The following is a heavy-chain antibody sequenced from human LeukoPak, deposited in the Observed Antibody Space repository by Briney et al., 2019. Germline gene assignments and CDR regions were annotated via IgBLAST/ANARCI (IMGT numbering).Heavy chain of an antibody. CDR2: IFHTGHT. CDR3: ATSRPGRYRRFDY. V-gene: IGHV4-38-2*02. Sequence: PSETLSLACTVSGYPITAGYYWGWIRQAPGKGLEWLGSIFHTGHTYDNPSLKSPVTLSVDTSKNQFSLKLSSVTAADTAVYYCATSRPGRYRRFDYWGQGTLVTVSS. J-gene: IGHJ4*02. CDR1: GYPITAGYY. D-gene: IGHD3-10*01.